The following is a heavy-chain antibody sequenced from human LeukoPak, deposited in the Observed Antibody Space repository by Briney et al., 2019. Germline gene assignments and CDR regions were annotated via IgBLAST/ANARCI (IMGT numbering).Heavy chain of an antibody. J-gene: IGHJ4*02. CDR2: IYYSGNT. D-gene: IGHD3-22*01. V-gene: IGHV4-39*01. CDR1: GGSISSSSYY. Sequence: SETLSLTCTVSGGSISSSSYYWGWIRQPPGKGLEWIGSIYYSGNTYYNPSLKSRVTISVDTSKNQFSLKLSSVTAADTAVYYCASHYSSGYYLTLYYFDYWGQGTLVTVSS. CDR3: ASHYSSGYYLTLYYFDY.